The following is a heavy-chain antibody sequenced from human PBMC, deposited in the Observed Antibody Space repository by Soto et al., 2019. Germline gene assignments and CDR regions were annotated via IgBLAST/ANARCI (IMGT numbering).Heavy chain of an antibody. V-gene: IGHV5-10-1*01. J-gene: IGHJ5*02. CDR3: ARVPLYDFWSGYYTRDWFDP. CDR1: GCSFTSYW. D-gene: IGHD3-3*01. CDR2: IDPSDSYT. Sequence: GESLKISCKGSGCSFTSYWISWVRQMPGKGLEWMGRIDPSDSYTNYSPSFQGHVTISADKSISTAYLQWSSLKASDTAMYYCARVPLYDFWSGYYTRDWFDPWGQGTLVTVSS.